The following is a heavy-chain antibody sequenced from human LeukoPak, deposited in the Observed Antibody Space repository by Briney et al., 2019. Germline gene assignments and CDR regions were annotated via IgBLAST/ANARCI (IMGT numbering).Heavy chain of an antibody. J-gene: IGHJ4*02. D-gene: IGHD4-17*01. Sequence: GWSLRLSCAASGFSFISYGMHWVRQAPGKGLDGVGVISDDGRSKDYADYVKGRFTISRDNSKDTLYLQMNSLRDEDTAVYYCAKRPSDYGDYVSYFDYWGQGTLVTVSS. CDR2: ISDDGRSK. CDR3: AKRPSDYGDYVSYFDY. V-gene: IGHV3-30*18. CDR1: GFSFISYG.